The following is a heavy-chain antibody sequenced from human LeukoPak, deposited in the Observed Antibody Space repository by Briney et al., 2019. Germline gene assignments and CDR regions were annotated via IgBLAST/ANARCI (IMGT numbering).Heavy chain of an antibody. CDR1: GFTFSNYW. V-gene: IGHV3-7*01. CDR3: AAAAGMVPFDY. CDR2: IKDDGSGK. J-gene: IGHJ4*02. D-gene: IGHD6-13*01. Sequence: GALRLSCAASGFTFSNYWMSWVRQAPGEGLEWVANIKDDGSGKYYVDSLKGRFTISRDNAKNSLYLQMNSLRAEDTAVYYCAAAAGMVPFDYWGQGTLVTVSS.